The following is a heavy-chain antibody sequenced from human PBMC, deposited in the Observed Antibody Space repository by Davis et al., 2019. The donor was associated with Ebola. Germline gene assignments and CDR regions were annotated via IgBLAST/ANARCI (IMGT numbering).Heavy chain of an antibody. CDR2: INPSGGST. CDR3: AREVRSYCSGGSCLPRGGMDV. Sequence: ASVKVSCKASGYTFTGYYMHWVRQAPGQGLEWMGIINPSGGSTSYAQKFQGRVTMTRDTSTSTVYMELSSLRSEDTAVYYCAREVRSYCSGGSCLPRGGMDVWGQGTTVTVSS. V-gene: IGHV1-46*01. CDR1: GYTFTGYY. J-gene: IGHJ6*02. D-gene: IGHD2-15*01.